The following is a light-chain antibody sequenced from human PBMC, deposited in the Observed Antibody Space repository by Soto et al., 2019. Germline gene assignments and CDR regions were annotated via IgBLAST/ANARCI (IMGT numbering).Light chain of an antibody. CDR3: SSYVGYSAYA. J-gene: IGLJ1*01. V-gene: IGLV2-23*01. Sequence: QSALTQPASMSGSPGQSITISCSGTTYGFETYNQVSWYQQHPGKAPKILIYEGSKRPSGVSNRFSGSKSGNTASLTISGLQAEDEADYFCSSYVGYSAYAFGTWTKLTVL. CDR1: TYGFETYNQ. CDR2: EGS.